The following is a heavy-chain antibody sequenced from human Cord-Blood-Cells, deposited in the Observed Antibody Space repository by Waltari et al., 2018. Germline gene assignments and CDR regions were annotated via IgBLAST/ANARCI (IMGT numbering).Heavy chain of an antibody. D-gene: IGHD3-10*01. Sequence: EVQLVESGGGLVQPGRYLRLSCAASGFTFDDYAMHWVRQAPGKGLEWVSGISWNSGSIGYADSVKGRFTISRDNAKNSLYLQMNSLRAEDTALYYCAKDLSIGSGSYSRYFQHWGQGTLVTVSS. CDR3: AKDLSIGSGSYSRYFQH. V-gene: IGHV3-9*01. J-gene: IGHJ1*01. CDR1: GFTFDDYA. CDR2: ISWNSGSI.